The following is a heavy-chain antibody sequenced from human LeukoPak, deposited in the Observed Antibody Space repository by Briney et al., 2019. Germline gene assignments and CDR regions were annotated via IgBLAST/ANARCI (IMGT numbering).Heavy chain of an antibody. D-gene: IGHD6-25*01. CDR2: IDHRGSA. J-gene: IGHJ3*02. V-gene: IGHV4-34*01. CDR3: ARGASGAFDI. Sequence: SETLSLTCAVHGASLSDYYWTWIRQSPEKGLECIGAIDHRGSANYNPSLESRVTISLDTSKNQFSLNLASVTAADTAVYYCARGASGAFDIWGQGTMVTVSS. CDR1: GASLSDYY.